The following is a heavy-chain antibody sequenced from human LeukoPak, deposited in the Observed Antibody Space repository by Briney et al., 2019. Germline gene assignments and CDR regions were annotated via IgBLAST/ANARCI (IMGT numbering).Heavy chain of an antibody. Sequence: PGGSLRLSCAASGFTFSWYWMSWIRQAPGKGLEWVANIKQGGSEKYYVDSVKGRFTISRDNAKNSLYLQMNSLRAEDTAVYYCARADYDYVWGSYRQYYFDYWGQGTLVTVSS. J-gene: IGHJ4*02. CDR3: ARADYDYVWGSYRQYYFDY. D-gene: IGHD3-16*02. CDR2: IKQGGSEK. V-gene: IGHV3-7*01. CDR1: GFTFSWYW.